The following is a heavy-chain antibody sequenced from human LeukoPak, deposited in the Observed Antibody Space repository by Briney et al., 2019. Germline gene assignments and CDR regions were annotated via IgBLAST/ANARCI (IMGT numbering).Heavy chain of an antibody. D-gene: IGHD5-12*01. CDR1: GGSISSYY. CDR3: AVSGYDLDY. V-gene: IGHV4-59*01. J-gene: IGHJ4*02. CDR2: IYYSGST. Sequence: PSETLSPTCTVSGGSISSYYWSWIRQPPGKGLEWIGYIYYSGSTNYNPSLKSRVTISVDTSKNQFSLKLSSVTAADTAVYYCAVSGYDLDYWGQGTLVTVSS.